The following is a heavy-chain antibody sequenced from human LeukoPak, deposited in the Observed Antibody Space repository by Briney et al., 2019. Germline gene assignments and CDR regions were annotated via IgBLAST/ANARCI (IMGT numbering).Heavy chain of an antibody. J-gene: IGHJ6*02. CDR2: ISYDGSNK. Sequence: PGRSLRLSCAASGFTFSSYGMHWVRQAPGKGLEWVAVISYDGSNKYYADSVKGRFTISRDNSKNTLYLQMNSLRAEDTAVYYCARDQLRYFDWLLYLMDVWGQGTTVTVSS. CDR1: GFTFSSYG. V-gene: IGHV3-30*03. CDR3: ARDQLRYFDWLLYLMDV. D-gene: IGHD3-9*01.